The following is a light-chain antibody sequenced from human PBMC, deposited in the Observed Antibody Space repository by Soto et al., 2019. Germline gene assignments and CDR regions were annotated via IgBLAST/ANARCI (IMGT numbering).Light chain of an antibody. J-gene: IGKJ4*01. CDR1: QSVTNW. CDR3: QQLNSYPQT. Sequence: MTQSPSTLSAKVGERVTITCRASQSVTNWLAWYQQKPGKARKLLIYDVSSLESGVPSRFSGSGSGTEFILTISSLQPEDFATYYCQQLNSYPQTFGGGT. CDR2: DVS. V-gene: IGKV1-5*01.